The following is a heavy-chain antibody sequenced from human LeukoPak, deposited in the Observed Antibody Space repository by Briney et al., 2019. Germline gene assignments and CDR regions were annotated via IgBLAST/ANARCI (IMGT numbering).Heavy chain of an antibody. CDR1: GYTFTSYG. Sequence: ASVKVSCKASGYTFTSYGISWVRQAPGQGLEWMGWISAYNGNTNYAQKLQGRVTMTTDTSTSTAYMELRSLRSDDTAVYYCARDPKVRGGSGWYEPRSFDYWGQGTLVTVSS. V-gene: IGHV1-18*01. CDR2: ISAYNGNT. J-gene: IGHJ4*02. D-gene: IGHD6-13*01. CDR3: ARDPKVRGGSGWYEPRSFDY.